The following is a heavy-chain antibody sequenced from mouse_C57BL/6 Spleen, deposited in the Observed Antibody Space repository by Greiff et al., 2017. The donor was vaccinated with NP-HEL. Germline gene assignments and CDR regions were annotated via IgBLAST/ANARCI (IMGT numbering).Heavy chain of an antibody. CDR2: IDPSDSYT. J-gene: IGHJ4*01. CDR1: GYTFTSYW. CDR3: ARDYYGSSPYYYAMDY. Sequence: QVQLQQPGAELVKPGASVKLSCKASGYTFTSYWMQWVKQRPGQGLEWIGEIDPSDSYTNYNQKFTGKATLTVDTSSSTAYIQLSSLTSEDSAVYYCARDYYGSSPYYYAMDYWGQGTSVTVSS. D-gene: IGHD1-1*01. V-gene: IGHV1-50*01.